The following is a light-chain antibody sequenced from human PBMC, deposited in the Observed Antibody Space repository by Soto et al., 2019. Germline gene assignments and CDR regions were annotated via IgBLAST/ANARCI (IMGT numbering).Light chain of an antibody. Sequence: QSALTQPASVSGSPGQWIAISCTGTSSDVGYYNYVSWYQQHPGKAPKVMIYDVNNRPSGVSDRFSGSKSGNTASLTISGLQAEDEADYYCSSYTSSSTYVFGTGTKLTVL. CDR1: SSDVGYYNY. V-gene: IGLV2-14*01. CDR2: DVN. J-gene: IGLJ1*01. CDR3: SSYTSSSTYV.